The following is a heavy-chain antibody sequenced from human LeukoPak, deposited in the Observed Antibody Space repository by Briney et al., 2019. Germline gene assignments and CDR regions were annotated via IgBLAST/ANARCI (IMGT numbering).Heavy chain of an antibody. Sequence: ASVKVSCKASGYTFTSYGISWVRQAPGQGLEWMGGFIPIFGTAHYAQKFQGRVTITTDESTSTAYMELNSLRSEDTAVYYCARTWTADYDFWSGYSYFDYWGQGTLVTVSS. CDR3: ARTWTADYDFWSGYSYFDY. V-gene: IGHV1-69*05. CDR1: GYTFTSYG. CDR2: FIPIFGTA. J-gene: IGHJ4*02. D-gene: IGHD3-3*01.